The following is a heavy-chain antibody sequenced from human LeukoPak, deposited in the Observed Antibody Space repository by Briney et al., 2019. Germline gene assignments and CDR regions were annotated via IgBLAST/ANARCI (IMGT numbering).Heavy chain of an antibody. V-gene: IGHV3-21*01. J-gene: IGHJ4*02. CDR2: ISSSSSYI. D-gene: IGHD4-17*01. Sequence: GGSLRLSCAASEFPFSDYSMNWVRQAPGKGLEWVSSISSSSSYIYYADSVKGRFTISRDNAKNSLYLQMNSLRAEDTAVYYCARDLSSGDYRGDFDYWGQGTLVTVSS. CDR1: EFPFSDYS. CDR3: ARDLSSGDYRGDFDY.